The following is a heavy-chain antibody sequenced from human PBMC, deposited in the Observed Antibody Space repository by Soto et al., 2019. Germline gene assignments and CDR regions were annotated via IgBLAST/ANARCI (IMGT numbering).Heavy chain of an antibody. CDR2: ISGSGGST. J-gene: IGHJ4*02. V-gene: IGHV3-23*01. CDR1: GFTFSSYA. CDR3: AKYPHTMIVVAPYYFDY. Sequence: PGGSLRLSCAASGFTFSSYAMSWVRQAPGKGLEWVSAISGSGGSTYYADSVKGRFTISRDNSKNTLYLQMNSLRAEDTAVYYCAKYPHTMIVVAPYYFDYWGQGTLVTVSS. D-gene: IGHD3-22*01.